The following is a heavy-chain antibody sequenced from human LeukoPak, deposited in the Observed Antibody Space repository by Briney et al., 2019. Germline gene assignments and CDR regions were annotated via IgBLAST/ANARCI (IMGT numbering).Heavy chain of an antibody. Sequence: PGGYLRLSCAASGFTFSSYGMHWVRQAPGKGLEWVAVISYDGSDKYYADSVKGRFTISRDNSKNTLYLQMNSLRAEDTAVYFCAKDDYYDSSGDPNWFDPWGQGTLVTVSS. CDR2: ISYDGSDK. V-gene: IGHV3-30*18. CDR1: GFTFSSYG. CDR3: AKDDYYDSSGDPNWFDP. D-gene: IGHD3-22*01. J-gene: IGHJ5*02.